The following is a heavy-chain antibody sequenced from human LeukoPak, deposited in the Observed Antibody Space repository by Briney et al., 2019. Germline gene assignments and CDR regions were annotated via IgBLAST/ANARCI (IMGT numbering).Heavy chain of an antibody. CDR1: GRSFSGYY. CDR3: ARRSGAATETWFDP. V-gene: IGHV4-34*01. D-gene: IGHD4-11*01. Sequence: SETLSLTCAVYGRSFSGYYWSWIRQPPGKGLEWIGEINHSGSTNYNPSLKSRVTISVDTSKNQFSLKLSSVTAADTAVYYCARRSGAATETWFDPWGQGTLVTASS. CDR2: INHSGST. J-gene: IGHJ5*02.